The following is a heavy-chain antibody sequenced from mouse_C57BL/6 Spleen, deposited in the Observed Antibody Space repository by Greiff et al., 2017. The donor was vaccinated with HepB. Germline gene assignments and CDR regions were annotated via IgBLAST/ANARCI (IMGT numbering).Heavy chain of an antibody. CDR3: ARRFYYGSSGYFDV. D-gene: IGHD1-1*01. CDR2: INPSTGGT. V-gene: IGHV1-42*01. CDR1: GYSFTGYY. J-gene: IGHJ1*03. Sequence: EVQLQQSGPELVKPGASVKISCKASGYSFTGYYMNWVKQSPEKSLEWIGEINPSTGGTTYNQKFKAKATLTVDKSSSTAYMQLKSLTSEDSAVYYCARRFYYGSSGYFDVWGTGTTVTVSS.